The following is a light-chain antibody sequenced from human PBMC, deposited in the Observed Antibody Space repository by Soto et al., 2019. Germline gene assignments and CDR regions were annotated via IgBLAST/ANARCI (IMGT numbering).Light chain of an antibody. V-gene: IGKV3-15*01. CDR3: QQYNNWLT. Sequence: EIVMTQSPATLSVSPGERATLCCRASQSVSSNLAWYQQKPGQAPRLLIYGASTRATGIPARFSGSGSGTEFTLTISSLQSEDFAVYYCQQYNNWLTFGQGTKV. J-gene: IGKJ1*01. CDR1: QSVSSN. CDR2: GAS.